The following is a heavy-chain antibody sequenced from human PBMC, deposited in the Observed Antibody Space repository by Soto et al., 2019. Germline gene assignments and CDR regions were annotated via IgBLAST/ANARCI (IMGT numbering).Heavy chain of an antibody. D-gene: IGHD6-6*01. V-gene: IGHV4-59*01. Sequence: QMQLQESGPGLVKPSETLSLTCTVSGASISSSYWSWIRQPPGKGLEGIGYIFHSETTNYNPSLKSRVTITVDTTNNQFSLNLSALTTAATAVYVCARGGNRYSSTSSAVGGFDYWGQRTLVTVSS. J-gene: IGHJ4*02. CDR2: IFHSETT. CDR1: GASISSSY. CDR3: ARGGNRYSSTSSAVGGFDY.